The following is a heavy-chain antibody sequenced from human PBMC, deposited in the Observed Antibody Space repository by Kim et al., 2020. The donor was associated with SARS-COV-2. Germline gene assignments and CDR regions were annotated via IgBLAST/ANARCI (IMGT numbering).Heavy chain of an antibody. Sequence: SVKVSCKASGGTFSSYAISWVRQAPGQGLEWMGGIIPIFGTANYAQKFQGRVTITADESTSTAYMELSSLRSEDTAVYYCASPGRLLWFGEGYYFDYWGQGTLVTVSS. D-gene: IGHD3-10*01. CDR1: GGTFSSYA. V-gene: IGHV1-69*13. CDR3: ASPGRLLWFGEGYYFDY. J-gene: IGHJ4*02. CDR2: IIPIFGTA.